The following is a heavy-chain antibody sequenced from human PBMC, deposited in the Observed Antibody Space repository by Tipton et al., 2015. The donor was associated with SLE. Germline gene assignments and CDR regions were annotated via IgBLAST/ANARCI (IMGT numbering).Heavy chain of an antibody. CDR2: INHSGST. Sequence: LRLSCAVYGGSFSGNYWSWIRQPPGKGLEWIGEINHSGSTNYNPSLKSRVTTSVDTSKSQFSLKLSSVTAADTAVYYCARAQWLVRWFDPWGQGTLVTVSS. V-gene: IGHV4-34*01. J-gene: IGHJ5*02. CDR1: GGSFSGNY. CDR3: ARAQWLVRWFDP. D-gene: IGHD6-19*01.